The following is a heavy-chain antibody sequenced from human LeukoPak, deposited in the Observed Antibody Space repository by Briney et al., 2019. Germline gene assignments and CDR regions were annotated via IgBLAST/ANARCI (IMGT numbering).Heavy chain of an antibody. V-gene: IGHV4-31*03. Sequence: PSETLSLTCTVSGGSISSGGYYWSWLRQHPGKGLEWIGYIYYSGSTYYHPSLKSRVTISVDTSKNQFSLKLSSVTAADTAVYYCARHTFRDGLDYWGQGTLGTVSS. D-gene: IGHD5-24*01. CDR1: GGSISSGGYY. CDR2: IYYSGST. CDR3: ARHTFRDGLDY. J-gene: IGHJ4*02.